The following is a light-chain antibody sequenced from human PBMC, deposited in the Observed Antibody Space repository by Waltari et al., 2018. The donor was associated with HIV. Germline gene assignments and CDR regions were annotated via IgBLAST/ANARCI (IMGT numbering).Light chain of an antibody. CDR1: SSDVGSYNL. V-gene: IGLV2-23*01. J-gene: IGLJ2*01. CDR3: CSYARISTPGV. CDR2: EGT. Sequence: QSALTQPASVSGSPGQSITISCTGTSSDVGSYNLVSWYQHHPGKAPKLIICEGTKRPSGFSNRVSGSKSGNTALLTSSGLQADDEADYYCCSYARISTPGVFGGGTKLTVL.